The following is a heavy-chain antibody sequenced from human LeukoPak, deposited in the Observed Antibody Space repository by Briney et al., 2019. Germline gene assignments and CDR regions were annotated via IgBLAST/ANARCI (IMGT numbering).Heavy chain of an antibody. D-gene: IGHD3-10*01. J-gene: IGHJ5*02. CDR3: ARGGSQRITMVRGESWFDP. CDR2: INPSGGST. Sequence: ASVKVSCKASGYTFTSYYMHWVRQAPGQGLEWMGIINPSGGSTSYVKKFQGRVTMTRDTSTSTVYMELSSLRSEDTAVYYCARGGSQRITMVRGESWFDPWGQGTLVTVSS. CDR1: GYTFTSYY. V-gene: IGHV1-46*01.